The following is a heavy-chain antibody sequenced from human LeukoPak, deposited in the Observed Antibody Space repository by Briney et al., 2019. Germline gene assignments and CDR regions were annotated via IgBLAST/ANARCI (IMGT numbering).Heavy chain of an antibody. CDR1: GFTFSSYA. J-gene: IGHJ4*02. Sequence: GGSLRLSCAASGFTFSSYAMHWVRQAPGKGLEWVAVISYDGSNKYYADSVKGRFTISRDNSKNTLYLQMNSLRAEDTAVYYRARELGYPEDYWGQGTLVTVSS. CDR2: ISYDGSNK. V-gene: IGHV3-30-3*01. CDR3: ARELGYPEDY. D-gene: IGHD6-13*01.